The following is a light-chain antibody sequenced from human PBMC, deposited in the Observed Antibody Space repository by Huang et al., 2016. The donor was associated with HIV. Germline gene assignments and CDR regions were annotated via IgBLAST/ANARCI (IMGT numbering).Light chain of an antibody. CDR1: QSVGSNY. J-gene: IGKJ1*01. V-gene: IGKV3-20*01. Sequence: EIVLTQSPGTLSLSPGERAALSCKATQSVGSNYLGWYQQKPGQAPRLLIYGASSSATGIPDRFSGSGSETDFTLTISRLEPEDFAVYYCQQYGSSPQTFGQGTKVEIK. CDR2: GAS. CDR3: QQYGSSPQT.